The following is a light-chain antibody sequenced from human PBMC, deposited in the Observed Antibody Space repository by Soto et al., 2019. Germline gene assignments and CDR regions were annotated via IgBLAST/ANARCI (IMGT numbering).Light chain of an antibody. Sequence: EIVMTQSPGTLSLSPGERATLSCRASQSVSRNRLAWYQQKPGQTPRLLIYGASSRTTGIPDRFSGSGSGTDFTLTISRLEPEDFAVYYCQQYGDSQVTFGGGTKVEIK. V-gene: IGKV3-20*01. CDR2: GAS. CDR1: QSVSRNR. CDR3: QQYGDSQVT. J-gene: IGKJ4*01.